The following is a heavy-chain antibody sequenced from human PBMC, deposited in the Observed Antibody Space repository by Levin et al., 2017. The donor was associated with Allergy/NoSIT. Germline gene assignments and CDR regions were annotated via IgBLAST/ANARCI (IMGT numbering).Heavy chain of an antibody. CDR2: FSYDGSKK. J-gene: IGHJ5*02. V-gene: IGHV3-30-3*01. CDR1: GFIFSTYD. Sequence: GESLKISCTASGFIFSTYDMHWVRQAPGKGLEWVAIFSYDGSKKNYADSVKGRFTISRDNSKNTLYLQMNSLRAEDTAVDYCARDDVTSGRFNWCDPWGQGTLVTVSS. CDR3: ARDDVTSGRFNWCDP. D-gene: IGHD3-22*01.